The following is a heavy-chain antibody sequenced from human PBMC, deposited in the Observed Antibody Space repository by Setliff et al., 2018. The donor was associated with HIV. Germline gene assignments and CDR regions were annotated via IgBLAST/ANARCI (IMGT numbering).Heavy chain of an antibody. V-gene: IGHV5-51*01. Sequence: GESLKISCKGFGYKFTTYWIGWVRQMPGKGLECMGIIYPGDSQTKYSPSFRGQVTISVDMSVSTAYLEWSSLEASDTAMYYCARAYSSDWYVFDTWGPGTLVTSPQ. CDR2: IYPGDSQT. D-gene: IGHD6-19*01. J-gene: IGHJ4*02. CDR1: GYKFTTYW. CDR3: ARAYSSDWYVFDT.